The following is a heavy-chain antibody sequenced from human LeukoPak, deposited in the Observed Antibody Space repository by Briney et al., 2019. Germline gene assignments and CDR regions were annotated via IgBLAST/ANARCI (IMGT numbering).Heavy chain of an antibody. Sequence: GGSLRLXCAASGFTFSSYSMNWVRQAPGKGLEWVSSISSSSSYIYYADSVKGRFTISRDNAKNSLYLQMNSLRAEDTAVYYCPSESGYKPAGGDYWGQGTLVTVSS. CDR2: ISSSSSYI. CDR3: PSESGYKPAGGDY. J-gene: IGHJ4*02. CDR1: GFTFSSYS. D-gene: IGHD5-12*01. V-gene: IGHV3-21*01.